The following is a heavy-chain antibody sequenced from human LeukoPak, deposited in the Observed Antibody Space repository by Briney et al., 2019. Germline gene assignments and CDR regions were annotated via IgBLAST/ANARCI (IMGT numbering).Heavy chain of an antibody. CDR3: ARVGAWYSSGWYYFDY. D-gene: IGHD6-19*01. V-gene: IGHV4-59*01. J-gene: IGHJ4*02. Sequence: SETLSLTCTVSGGSISSNYWSWIRQPPGKGLEWIGYIYYSGSTNYNPSLKSRVTISADTSNNQFSLKLNSVTAADTAVYYCARVGAWYSSGWYYFDYWGQGTLVTVSS. CDR2: IYYSGST. CDR1: GGSISSNY.